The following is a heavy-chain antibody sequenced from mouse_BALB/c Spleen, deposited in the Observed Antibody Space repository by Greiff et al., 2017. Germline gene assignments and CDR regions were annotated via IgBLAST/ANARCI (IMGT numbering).Heavy chain of an antibody. V-gene: IGHV1-87*01. CDR2: IYPGDGDT. CDR3: ARSGTYGRSPMDY. D-gene: IGHD1-1*01. Sequence: QVQLQQSGAELARPGASVKLSCKASGYTFTSYWMQWVKQRPGQGLEWIGAIYPGDGDTRYTQKFKGKATLTADKSSSTAYMQLSSLASEDSAVYYCARSGTYGRSPMDYWGQGTSVTVSA. J-gene: IGHJ4*01. CDR1: GYTFTSYW.